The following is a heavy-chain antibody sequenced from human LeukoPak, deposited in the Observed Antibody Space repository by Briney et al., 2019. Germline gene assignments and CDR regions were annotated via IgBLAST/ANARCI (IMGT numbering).Heavy chain of an antibody. CDR2: ISSSSSYI. D-gene: IGHD6-13*01. CDR1: GFTFSSYS. J-gene: IGHJ4*02. Sequence: PGGSLRLSCAASGFTFSSYSMNWVRQAPGKGLEWVSSISSSSSYIYYADSVKGRFTISRDNAKNSLYLQMNSLRAEDKAVYYCARDLLAAGTYWGQGTLVTVSS. V-gene: IGHV3-21*01. CDR3: ARDLLAAGTY.